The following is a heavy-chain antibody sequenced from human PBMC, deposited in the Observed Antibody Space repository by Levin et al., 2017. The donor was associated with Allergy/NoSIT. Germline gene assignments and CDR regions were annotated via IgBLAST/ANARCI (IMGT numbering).Heavy chain of an antibody. CDR2: IWSDGSDK. D-gene: IGHD1-1*01. V-gene: IGHV3-33*01. CDR3: ARAPTGYFDY. J-gene: IGHJ4*02. Sequence: SCAVSGFTFSNYGFHWVRQAPGRGLEWVAVIWSDGSDKYYADSVKGRFTISRDNSKNTLFLQMNSLRAEDTAVYYCARAPTGYFDYWGQGTLVPVSS. CDR1: GFTFSNYG.